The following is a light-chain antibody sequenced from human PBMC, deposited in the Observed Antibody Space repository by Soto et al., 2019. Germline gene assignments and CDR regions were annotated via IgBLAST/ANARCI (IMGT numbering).Light chain of an antibody. J-gene: IGKJ4*01. V-gene: IGKV1-12*01. CDR3: QQTNTFFPLS. CDR2: SAS. CDR1: QGISNW. Sequence: DIQMTPSPSSVSASVGDRVTITCRASQGISNWLAWYQQQPGKAPKLLIYSASTLQSGVPSRFSGGGAGTHVTLIISSLQPEDFATYYCQQTNTFFPLSFGGGTKVEIK.